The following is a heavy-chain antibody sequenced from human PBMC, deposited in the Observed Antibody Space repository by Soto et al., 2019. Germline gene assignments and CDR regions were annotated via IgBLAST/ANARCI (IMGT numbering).Heavy chain of an antibody. CDR3: ASRIVLGYMDV. D-gene: IGHD2-15*01. J-gene: IGHJ6*03. V-gene: IGHV3-21*01. CDR1: GLTFRSYS. Sequence: GGSLRLCCAASGLTFRSYSMNWVRQAPGKGLEWVSSISSSSSYIYYADSVKGRFTISRDNAKNSLYLQMNSLRAEDTAVYYCASRIVLGYMDVWGKGTTVTVSS. CDR2: ISSSSSYI.